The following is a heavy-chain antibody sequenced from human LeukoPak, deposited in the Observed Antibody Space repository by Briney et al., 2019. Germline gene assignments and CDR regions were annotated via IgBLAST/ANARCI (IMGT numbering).Heavy chain of an antibody. CDR3: ARLSQFGVLRFSYYMDV. Sequence: SETLSLTCTVSGGSISSSRYYWGWIRQPPGKGLEWIGGIYYSGSTYYNPSLKSRVTISVDTSKNQFSLKLSSVTAADTAVYYCARLSQFGVLRFSYYMDVWGKGTTVTVSS. J-gene: IGHJ6*03. CDR1: GGSISSSRYY. D-gene: IGHD3-3*01. V-gene: IGHV4-39*07. CDR2: IYYSGST.